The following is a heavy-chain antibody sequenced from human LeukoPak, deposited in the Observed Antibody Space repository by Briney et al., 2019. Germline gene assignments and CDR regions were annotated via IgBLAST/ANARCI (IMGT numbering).Heavy chain of an antibody. J-gene: IGHJ5*02. D-gene: IGHD1-1*01. CDR2: ISYDGSNK. CDR3: AKGFRLNKLRFDP. V-gene: IGHV3-30*04. CDR1: GFTFSSYA. Sequence: PGGSLRLSCAASGFTFSSYAMHWVRQAPGKGLEWVAVISYDGSNKYYADSVKGRFTISRDNSKNTLYLQMNSLRAEDTAVYYCAKGFRLNKLRFDPWGQGTLVTVSS.